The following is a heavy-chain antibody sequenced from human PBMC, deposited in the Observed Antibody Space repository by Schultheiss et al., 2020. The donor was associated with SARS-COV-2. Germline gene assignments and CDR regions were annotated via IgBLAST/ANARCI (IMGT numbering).Heavy chain of an antibody. CDR1: GFTFSSYS. CDR3: ARGGPWITIRYYFDY. Sequence: GGSLRLSCAASGFTFSSYSMNWVRQAPGKGLEWVSSISSSSSYIYYADSVKGRFTISRDNAKNSLYLQMNSLRAEDTAVYYCARGGPWITIRYYFDYWGQGTLVTVSS. J-gene: IGHJ4*02. V-gene: IGHV3-21*01. CDR2: ISSSSSYI. D-gene: IGHD3-3*01.